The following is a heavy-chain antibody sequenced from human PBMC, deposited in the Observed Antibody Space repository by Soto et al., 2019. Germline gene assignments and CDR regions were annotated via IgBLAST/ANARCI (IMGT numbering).Heavy chain of an antibody. Sequence: EVQLVESGGGLVQPGGSLRLSCAASGFTFSSCAMNWVRQVPGKGPEWVSHISVTGDTYYADSVKGRFTISRENSKNTLFLQMNSLRAEDTAVYYCAKSLNTATSFVYWGQGTPVTVCS. V-gene: IGHV3-23*04. CDR3: AKSLNTATSFVY. J-gene: IGHJ4*02. CDR2: ISVTGDT. CDR1: GFTFSSCA.